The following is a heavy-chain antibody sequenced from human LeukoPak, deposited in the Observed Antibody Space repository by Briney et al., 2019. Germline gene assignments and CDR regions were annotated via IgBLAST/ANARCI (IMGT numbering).Heavy chain of an antibody. J-gene: IGHJ3*02. CDR2: ISYDGSNK. D-gene: IGHD1-14*01. Sequence: GRSQRLSCAASGFIFSSYGMHWVRQAPGKGLEWVAVISYDGSNKYYADSVKGRFTISRDNSKNTLYLQMNSLRAEDTAVYYCASPVFFDIWGQGTMVTVSS. CDR3: ASPVFFDI. CDR1: GFIFSSYG. V-gene: IGHV3-30*03.